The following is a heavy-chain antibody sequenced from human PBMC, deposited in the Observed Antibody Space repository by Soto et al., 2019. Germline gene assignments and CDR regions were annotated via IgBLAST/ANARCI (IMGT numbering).Heavy chain of an antibody. V-gene: IGHV1-69*13. CDR3: ARKGADSYCSGGSCYSWVYYYGMDV. J-gene: IGHJ6*02. Sequence: ASVKVSCKASGGTLSSYAISWVRQAPEQGLEWMGGIIPIFGTANYAQKFQGRVTITADESTSTAYMELSSLRSEDTAVYYCARKGADSYCSGGSCYSWVYYYGMDVWGQGTTVTVSS. CDR1: GGTLSSYA. CDR2: IIPIFGTA. D-gene: IGHD2-15*01.